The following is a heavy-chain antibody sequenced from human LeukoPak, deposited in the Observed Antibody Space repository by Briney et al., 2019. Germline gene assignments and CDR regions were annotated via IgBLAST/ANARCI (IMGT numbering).Heavy chain of an antibody. V-gene: IGHV3-30*01. D-gene: IGHD6-19*01. Sequence: GGSLRLSCAASGFTFSAYCIHWVRQAPGKGLEWVAVISYDGSNKFYADSVKGRFTISRDNSKNTLYLQMNSLRAEDTAVYYCARDRYSAVADPRTLYFDTWGQGILVTVSS. CDR1: GFTFSAYC. J-gene: IGHJ4*02. CDR2: ISYDGSNK. CDR3: ARDRYSAVADPRTLYFDT.